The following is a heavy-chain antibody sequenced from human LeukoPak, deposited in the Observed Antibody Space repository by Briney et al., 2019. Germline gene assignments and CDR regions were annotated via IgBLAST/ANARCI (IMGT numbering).Heavy chain of an antibody. J-gene: IGHJ4*02. V-gene: IGHV3-7*02. CDR3: ARKTDHRAGGDY. D-gene: IGHD3-16*01. CDR2: IKQDGSEK. CDR1: GFTFSNYW. Sequence: GGSLRLSCAASGFTFSNYWMTWVRQAPGKGLEWVANIKQDGSEKYYVDSVKGRFTISRDNAKNSLYLQMNSLRAEDTAIYYCARKTDHRAGGDYWGQGTLVTVSS.